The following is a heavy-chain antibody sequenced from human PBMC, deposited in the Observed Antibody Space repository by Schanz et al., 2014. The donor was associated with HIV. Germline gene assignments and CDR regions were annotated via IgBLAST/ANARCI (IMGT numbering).Heavy chain of an antibody. CDR1: GFTFSDHY. CDR3: AREREESIAYYYYGMDV. D-gene: IGHD1-26*01. J-gene: IGHJ6*02. Sequence: EVHLVESGGGLVQPGGSLRLSCAASGFTFSDHYMDWVRQAPGKGLEWVSAISGGGAGTYYADSVKGRLTISRDNSKNMLYLQMNSLRAEDTAVYYCAREREESIAYYYYGMDVWGQGTKVTVSS. CDR2: ISGGGAGT. V-gene: IGHV3-23*04.